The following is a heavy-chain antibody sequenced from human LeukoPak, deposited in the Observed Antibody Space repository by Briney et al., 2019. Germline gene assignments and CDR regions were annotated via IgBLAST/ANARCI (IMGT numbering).Heavy chain of an antibody. CDR1: GYTFTSYG. D-gene: IGHD6-13*01. CDR2: ISAYNGNT. Sequence: GASVKVSCKASGYTFTSYGISWVRQAPGQGLEWMGWISAYNGNTNYAQKLQGRVTMTTDTSTSTAYMELRSLRSDDTAVYYCALLGQQLVRSYYYGMDVWGQGTTVTVSS. V-gene: IGHV1-18*01. J-gene: IGHJ6*02. CDR3: ALLGQQLVRSYYYGMDV.